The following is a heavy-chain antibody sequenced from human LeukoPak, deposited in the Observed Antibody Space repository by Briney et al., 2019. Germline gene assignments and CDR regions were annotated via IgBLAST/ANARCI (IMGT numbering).Heavy chain of an antibody. D-gene: IGHD3-3*01. CDR1: GFTVSSNY. V-gene: IGHV3-66*02. Sequence: GGSLRLSCAASGFTVSSNYMSWVRQAPGKGLEWVSVIYSGGSTYYADSVKGRFTISRDNSKNTLYLQMNSLRAEDTAVYYSARAVFGVVIILSYWGQGTPVTVSS. CDR3: ARAVFGVVIILSY. CDR2: IYSGGST. J-gene: IGHJ4*02.